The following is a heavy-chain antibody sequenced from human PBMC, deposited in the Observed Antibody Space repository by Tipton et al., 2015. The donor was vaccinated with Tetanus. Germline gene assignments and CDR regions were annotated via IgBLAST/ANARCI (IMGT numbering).Heavy chain of an antibody. CDR1: GYIFTNYW. Sequence: QLVQSGAEVKKPGESLKISCKASGYIFTNYWIAWVRQMPGKGLEYMGIIFPSDSETRYNPTFRGQVTMSVDKATNTAYLQWSSLVASDSAVYYCARHESIGARQNRFDAWGQGTPVTVSS. D-gene: IGHD6-6*01. V-gene: IGHV5-51*01. CDR3: ARHESIGARQNRFDA. CDR2: IFPSDSET. J-gene: IGHJ5*02.